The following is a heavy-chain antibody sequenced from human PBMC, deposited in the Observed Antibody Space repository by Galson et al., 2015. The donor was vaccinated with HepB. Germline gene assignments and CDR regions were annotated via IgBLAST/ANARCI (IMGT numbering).Heavy chain of an antibody. CDR1: GFTFSSYA. V-gene: IGHV3-23*01. D-gene: IGHD6-13*01. CDR2: ISGSGGST. CDR3: AKRTAPIAAAGSGWYFDL. Sequence: SLRLSCAASGFTFSSYAMSWVRQAPGKGLEWVSAISGSGGSTYYADSVKGRFTISRDNSKNTLYLQMNSLRAEDTAVYYCAKRTAPIAAAGSGWYFDLWGRGTLVTVSS. J-gene: IGHJ2*01.